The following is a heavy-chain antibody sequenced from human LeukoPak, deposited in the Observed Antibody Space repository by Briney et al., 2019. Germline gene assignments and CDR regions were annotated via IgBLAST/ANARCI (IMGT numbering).Heavy chain of an antibody. V-gene: IGHV4-39*01. CDR1: GGSISSSSYY. D-gene: IGHD3-10*01. CDR2: IYYSGST. J-gene: IGHJ6*03. CDR3: ARVMVREYYYYYYYMDV. Sequence: SETLSLTCTVSGGSISSSSYYWGWIRQPPGKGLEWIGSIYYSGSTYYNPSLKSRVTISVDTSKNQFSLKLSSVTAADTAVYYCARVMVREYYYYYYYMDVWGKGTTVTISS.